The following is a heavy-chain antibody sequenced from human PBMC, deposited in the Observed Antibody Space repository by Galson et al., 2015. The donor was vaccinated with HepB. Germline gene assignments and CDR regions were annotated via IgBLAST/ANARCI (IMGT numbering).Heavy chain of an antibody. V-gene: IGHV3-23*01. Sequence: SLRLSCAASGFSFSYYAMTWVRQAPGKGLEWVSTINSNGGSTYHADSVKGRFTISRDNSKSTLYLQMNSLRAEDTAVFYCAKGYDFWSGYTYWYFDLWGRGTLVTVSS. CDR3: AKGYDFWSGYTYWYFDL. CDR1: GFSFSYYA. J-gene: IGHJ2*01. D-gene: IGHD3-3*01. CDR2: INSNGGST.